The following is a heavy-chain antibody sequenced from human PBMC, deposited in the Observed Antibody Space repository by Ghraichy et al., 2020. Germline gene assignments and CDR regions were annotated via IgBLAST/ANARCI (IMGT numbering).Heavy chain of an antibody. J-gene: IGHJ2*01. V-gene: IGHV3-30-3*01. D-gene: IGHD2-2*01. CDR3: ARGRYCSSTSCFSTREYWYFDL. CDR1: GFTFSSYA. CDR2: ISYDGSNK. Sequence: GGSLRLSCAASGFTFSSYAMHWVRQAPGKGLEWVAVISYDGSNKYYADSVKGRFTISRDNSKNTLYLQMNSLRAEDTAVYYCARGRYCSSTSCFSTREYWYFDLWGRGTLVTVSS.